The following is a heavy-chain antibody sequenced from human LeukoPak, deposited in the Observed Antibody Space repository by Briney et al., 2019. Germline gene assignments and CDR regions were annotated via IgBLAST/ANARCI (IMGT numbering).Heavy chain of an antibody. V-gene: IGHV4-34*01. CDR2: INPSGST. J-gene: IGHJ6*03. CDR1: GGSSSGYH. CDR3: ARGRHDITMIVVVMTSASYYLDV. Sequence: SETLSLTCAVYGGSSSGYHWTWIRQSPGKGLEWIGDINPSGSTYYNPSLKSRLTISVDTSKNQFSLKLRSVTAADTAVYYCARGRHDITMIVVVMTSASYYLDVWGKGTTVTVS. D-gene: IGHD3-22*01.